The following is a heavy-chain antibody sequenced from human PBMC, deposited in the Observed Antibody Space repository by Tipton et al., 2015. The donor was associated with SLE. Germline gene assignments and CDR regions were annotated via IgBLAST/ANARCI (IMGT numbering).Heavy chain of an antibody. J-gene: IGHJ3*02. Sequence: TLSLTCTVSGGSISSHYWGWIRQPPGKGLEWIGYIYYSGSTNYNPSLKSRVTISVDTSKNQFSLKLSSVTAADTAVYYCARDSGVDTAMGSGFDIWGQGTMVTVSS. CDR1: GGSISSHY. CDR3: ARDSGVDTAMGSGFDI. D-gene: IGHD5-18*01. CDR2: IYYSGST. V-gene: IGHV4-59*11.